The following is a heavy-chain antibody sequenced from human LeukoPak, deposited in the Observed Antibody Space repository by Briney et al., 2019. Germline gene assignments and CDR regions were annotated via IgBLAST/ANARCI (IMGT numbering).Heavy chain of an antibody. D-gene: IGHD6-19*01. Sequence: ASVKVSCKASGYTFTIYGISWVRQAPGQGLEWMGWISAYNGNTNYAQKLQGRVTMTTDTSTSTAYMELRSLRSDDTAVYYCARDQYADSSGWYLGDHDYYYYGMDVWGQGTTVTVSS. V-gene: IGHV1-18*01. CDR3: ARDQYADSSGWYLGDHDYYYYGMDV. J-gene: IGHJ6*02. CDR2: ISAYNGNT. CDR1: GYTFTIYG.